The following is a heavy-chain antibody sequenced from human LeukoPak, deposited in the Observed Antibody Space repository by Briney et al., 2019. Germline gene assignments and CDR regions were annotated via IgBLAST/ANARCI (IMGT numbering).Heavy chain of an antibody. D-gene: IGHD3-10*01. V-gene: IGHV4-34*01. CDR3: ARGLYYNSSGRYGMDV. CDR2: INQSGST. Sequence: SETLSLTCAVYGGSFSGYYWNWIRQSPEKGLEWIGEINQSGSTTYNPSLKSRVTISVDTFKNQFSLKLSSVTAADTAVYYCARGLYYNSSGRYGMDVWGQGTTVTVSS. J-gene: IGHJ6*01. CDR1: GGSFSGYY.